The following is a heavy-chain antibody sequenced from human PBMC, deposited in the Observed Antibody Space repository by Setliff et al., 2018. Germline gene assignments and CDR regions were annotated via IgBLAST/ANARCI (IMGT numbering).Heavy chain of an antibody. CDR3: ARINFYVSSGYYYASDN. J-gene: IGHJ4*02. D-gene: IGHD3-22*01. CDR1: GYTFTRYY. Sequence: ASVKVSCKASGYTFTRYYMYWVRQAPGQGLEWMGTINTGGGSASLVDQFLGRVTMTTDPSTSTAYMELRSLRPDDTAVYYCARINFYVSSGYYYASDNWGQGTLVTVSS. CDR2: INTGGGSA. V-gene: IGHV1-46*01.